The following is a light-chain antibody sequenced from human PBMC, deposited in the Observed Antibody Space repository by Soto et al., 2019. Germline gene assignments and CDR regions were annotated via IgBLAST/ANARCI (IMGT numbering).Light chain of an antibody. CDR1: QSVASSY. Sequence: EIVMTQSPGTLSLSPGERATLSCRASQSVASSYLAWYQQKPGQAPRLLIYGVSSRATGTPDRFIGSGSGTDFILTISRLEPEDFVVYYCQQYGSPSTFGQGTKVEMK. J-gene: IGKJ1*01. V-gene: IGKV3-20*01. CDR3: QQYGSPST. CDR2: GVS.